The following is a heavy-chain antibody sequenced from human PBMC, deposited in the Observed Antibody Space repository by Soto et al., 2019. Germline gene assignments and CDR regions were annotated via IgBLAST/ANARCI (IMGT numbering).Heavy chain of an antibody. CDR2: ISYDGSNK. Sequence: GGSLRLSCAASGFTFSSYGMHWVRQAPGKGLEWVAVISYDGSNKYYTDSAKGRFTIYRDNSKNTLYLLMNSLRAEDRAVYYCAKERGRAAAGNGPYAFDFWDQGTLVTVSS. CDR1: GFTFSSYG. D-gene: IGHD6-13*01. CDR3: AKERGRAAAGNGPYAFDF. V-gene: IGHV3-30*18. J-gene: IGHJ4*02.